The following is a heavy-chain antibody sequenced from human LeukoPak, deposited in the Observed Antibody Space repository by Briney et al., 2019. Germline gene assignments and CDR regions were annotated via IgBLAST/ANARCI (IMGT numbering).Heavy chain of an antibody. CDR3: ARAKYDSSGYYWFDP. Sequence: GASVKVSRKASGYTFTSYGISWVRQAPGQGLEWMGWISAYNGYTKYAEKLQGRVTMTTDTSTSTAYMELRSLRSDDTAVYYCARAKYDSSGYYWFDPWGQGTLVTVSS. CDR1: GYTFTSYG. D-gene: IGHD3-22*01. V-gene: IGHV1-18*01. J-gene: IGHJ5*02. CDR2: ISAYNGYT.